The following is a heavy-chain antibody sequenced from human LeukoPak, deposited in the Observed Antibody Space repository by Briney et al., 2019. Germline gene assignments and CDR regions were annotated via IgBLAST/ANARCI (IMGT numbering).Heavy chain of an antibody. CDR2: INHSGST. V-gene: IGHV4-34*01. CDR3: ARGSREISLLRSLEWLFPFDP. Sequence: SETLSLTCAVYGGSFSGYCWSWIRQPPGKGLEWIGEINHSGSTNYNPSLKSRVTISVDTSKNQFSLKLSSVTAADTAVYYCARGSREISLLRSLEWLFPFDPWGQGTLVTVSS. CDR1: GGSFSGYC. D-gene: IGHD3-3*01. J-gene: IGHJ5*02.